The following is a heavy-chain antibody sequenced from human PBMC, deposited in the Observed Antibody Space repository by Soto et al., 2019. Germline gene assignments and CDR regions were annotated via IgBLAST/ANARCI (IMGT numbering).Heavy chain of an antibody. D-gene: IGHD3-9*01. CDR2: ISGSGSST. V-gene: IGHV3-23*01. J-gene: IGHJ6*02. Sequence: PGGSLRLSCAASGFTFSTYGMSWGRQAPGKGLEWVSSISGSGSSTFYADSVKGRFTISRDNSKDTLFLQMNSLRAEDTALYYCAKNLAGLAYYGMDVWGQGTTVTVSS. CDR3: AKNLAGLAYYGMDV. CDR1: GFTFSTYG.